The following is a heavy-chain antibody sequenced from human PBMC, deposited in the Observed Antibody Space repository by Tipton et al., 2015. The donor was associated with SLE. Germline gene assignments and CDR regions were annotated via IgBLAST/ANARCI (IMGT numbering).Heavy chain of an antibody. V-gene: IGHV4-34*01. J-gene: IGHJ3*02. CDR2: INHSGST. CDR1: GGSFSGYY. Sequence: LRLSCAVYGGSFSGYYWSWIRQPPGKGLEWIGEINHSGSTNYNPSLKSRVTISVDTSKNQFSLKLSSVTAADTAVYYCARRRIVVVPAAQGSAFDIWGQGTMVTVSS. D-gene: IGHD2-2*01. CDR3: ARRRIVVVPAAQGSAFDI.